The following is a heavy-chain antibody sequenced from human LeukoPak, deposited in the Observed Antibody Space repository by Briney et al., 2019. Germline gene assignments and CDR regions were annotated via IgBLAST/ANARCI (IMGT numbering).Heavy chain of an antibody. J-gene: IGHJ4*02. D-gene: IGHD3-22*01. CDR1: GFIFDDFG. V-gene: IGHV3-20*04. CDR3: ARGRYDSSGYHYFDY. Sequence: TGGSLRLSCAASGFIFDDFGMSWVRQAPGKGLEWVSGINWNGGSTSYADSVKGRFTISRDNAKNSLYLQMNSLRAEDTAVYYCARGRYDSSGYHYFDYWGQGTLVTVSS. CDR2: INWNGGST.